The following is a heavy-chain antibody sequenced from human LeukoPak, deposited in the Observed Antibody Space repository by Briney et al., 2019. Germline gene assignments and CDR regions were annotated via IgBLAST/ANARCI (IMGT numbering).Heavy chain of an antibody. V-gene: IGHV4-39*01. Sequence: SETLSLTCTVSGGSISSSSYYWGWIRQPPGKGLEWIVSIYYSGSTYYNPSLKSRVTISVDTSKNQFSLKLSSVTAADTAVYYCASSGSLHYYYYYYYMDVWGKGTTVTISS. J-gene: IGHJ6*03. CDR3: ASSGSLHYYYYYYYMDV. CDR2: IYYSGST. CDR1: GGSISSSSYY. D-gene: IGHD3-10*01.